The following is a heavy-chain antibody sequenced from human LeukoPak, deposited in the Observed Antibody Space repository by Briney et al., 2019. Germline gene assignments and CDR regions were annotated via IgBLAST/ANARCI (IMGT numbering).Heavy chain of an antibody. CDR3: TRDQPFYCSSTSCFALAIDY. D-gene: IGHD2-2*01. Sequence: GGSLRLSCTASGFTFGDYAMSWVRQAPGKGLEWGGFIRSKAYGGTTEYAASVKGRFTISRDDSKSIAYLQMNSLKTEDTAVYYCTRDQPFYCSSTSCFALAIDYWGQGTLVTVSS. J-gene: IGHJ4*02. CDR1: GFTFGDYA. V-gene: IGHV3-49*04. CDR2: IRSKAYGGTT.